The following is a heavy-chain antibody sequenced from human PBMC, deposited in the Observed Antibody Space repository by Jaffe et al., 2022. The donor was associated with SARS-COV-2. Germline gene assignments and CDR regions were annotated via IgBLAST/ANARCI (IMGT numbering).Heavy chain of an antibody. V-gene: IGHV4-39*01. CDR1: AASISTSSFY. CDR2: IFYTGST. Sequence: QLQLQESGPGLVKPSETLSLTCNVSAASISTSSFYWGWIRQPPGKGLECIGSIFYTGSTHYNPSLKSRVTMSVDTSKNQFSVKLRSVTAADTAVYYCARLPWHYDASGYQTTWPDTWGRGTLVTVSS. CDR3: ARLPWHYDASGYQTTWPDT. D-gene: IGHD3-22*01. J-gene: IGHJ5*02.